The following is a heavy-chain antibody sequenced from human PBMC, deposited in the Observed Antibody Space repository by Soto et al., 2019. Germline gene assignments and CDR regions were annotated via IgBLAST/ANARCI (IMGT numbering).Heavy chain of an antibody. CDR1: GFTFSSYA. J-gene: IGHJ6*02. V-gene: IGHV3-30-3*01. Sequence: QVQLVESGGGVVQPGRSLRLSCAASGFTFSSYAMHWVRQAPGKGLEWVAVISYDGSNKYYADSVKGRFTISRDNSKNTLYLQMNSLRAEDTAVYYCARDLMVYGDYYPIYGMDVWGQGTTVTVSS. D-gene: IGHD4-17*01. CDR3: ARDLMVYGDYYPIYGMDV. CDR2: ISYDGSNK.